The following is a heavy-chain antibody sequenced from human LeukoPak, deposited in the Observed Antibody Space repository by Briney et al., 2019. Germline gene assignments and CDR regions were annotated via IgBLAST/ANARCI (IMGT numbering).Heavy chain of an antibody. V-gene: IGHV4-39*07. CDR3: ASIVATIREGFVVVTAIDAFDI. Sequence: SETLSLTCTVSGGSISSSSYYWGWIRQPPGKGLEWIGSIYYSGSTYYNPSLKSRVTISVDTSKNQFSLKLSSVTAADTAVYYCASIVATIREGFVVVTAIDAFDIWGQGTMVTVSS. J-gene: IGHJ3*02. D-gene: IGHD2-21*02. CDR2: IYYSGST. CDR1: GGSISSSSYY.